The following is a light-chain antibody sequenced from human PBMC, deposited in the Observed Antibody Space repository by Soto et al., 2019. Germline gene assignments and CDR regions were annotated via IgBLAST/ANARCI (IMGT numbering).Light chain of an antibody. Sequence: QSALTQPASVSGSPGQSITISCTGTSSDVGNYNLVSWYQQYPGKAPKLMIYEDSNRPSGVSNRFSGSKSGNTASLTISGLQAEDEADYYCCSFASVGGVVCGGGTKLTVL. CDR2: EDS. CDR3: CSFASVGGVV. V-gene: IGLV2-23*01. CDR1: SSDVGNYNL. J-gene: IGLJ2*01.